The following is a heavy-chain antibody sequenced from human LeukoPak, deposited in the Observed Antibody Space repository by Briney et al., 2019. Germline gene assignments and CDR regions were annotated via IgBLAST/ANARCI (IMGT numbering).Heavy chain of an antibody. CDR2: VSYDGGHK. CDR1: GFSLSEYG. J-gene: IGHJ4*02. D-gene: IGHD3-22*01. CDR3: ARDRINMMVLGHDSGLDF. Sequence: QSGGSLRLSCVGSGFSLSEYGIHWVRQAPGKGLEWVAVVSYDGGHKYYADSVKGRFTISRDTSSDTVSPQMNSLRVEDTAVDYCARDRINMMVLGHDSGLDFWGQGTLVTVSS. V-gene: IGHV3-30*03.